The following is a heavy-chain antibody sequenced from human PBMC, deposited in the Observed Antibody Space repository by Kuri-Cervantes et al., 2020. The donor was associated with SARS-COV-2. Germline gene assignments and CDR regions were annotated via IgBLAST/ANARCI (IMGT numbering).Heavy chain of an antibody. CDR1: GGSISSYY. D-gene: IGHD3-22*01. CDR2: IYYSGST. J-gene: IGHJ3*02. CDR3: ARADVYYYDSRGLGAFDI. Sequence: ESLKISCTVSGGSISSYYWSWIRQPPGKGLEWIGYIYYSGSTNYNPSLKSRVTISVDTSKNQFSLKLSSVTAADTAVYYCARADVYYYDSRGLGAFDIWGQGTRVTVSS. V-gene: IGHV4-59*01.